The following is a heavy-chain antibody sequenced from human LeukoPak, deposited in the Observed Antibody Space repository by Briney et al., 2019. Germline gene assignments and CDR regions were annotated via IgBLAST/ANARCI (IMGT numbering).Heavy chain of an antibody. CDR1: GFTVSSNY. CDR2: IYSGGST. V-gene: IGHV3-66*02. CDR3: ARAFSSGYMGDDY. Sequence: GGSLRLSCAASGFTVSSNYMRLVRQAPGKGLEWVSVIYSGGSTYYADSVKGRFTISRDNSKNTLYLQMNSLRAEDTAVYYCARAFSSGYMGDDYWGQGTLVTVSS. D-gene: IGHD3-22*01. J-gene: IGHJ4*02.